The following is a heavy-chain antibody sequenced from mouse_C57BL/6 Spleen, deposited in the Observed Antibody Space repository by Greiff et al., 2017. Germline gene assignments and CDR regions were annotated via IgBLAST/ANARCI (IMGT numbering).Heavy chain of an antibody. CDR3: ARWGYSNYGYAMDY. CDR2: IYPGSGNT. D-gene: IGHD2-5*01. Sequence: VQLQQSGAELVRPGASVKLSCKASGYTFTDYYINWVKQRPGQGLEWIARIYPGSGNTYYNEKFKGKATLTAEKSSSTAYMQLSSLTSEDSAVYFCARWGYSNYGYAMDYWGQGTSVTVSS. J-gene: IGHJ4*01. CDR1: GYTFTDYY. V-gene: IGHV1-76*01.